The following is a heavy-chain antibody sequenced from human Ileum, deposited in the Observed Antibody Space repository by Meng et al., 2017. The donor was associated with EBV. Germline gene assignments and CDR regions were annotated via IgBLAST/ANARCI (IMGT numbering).Heavy chain of an antibody. J-gene: IGHJ4*02. D-gene: IGHD3-16*01. CDR3: ARDAFQYASGIPAH. V-gene: IGHV4-4*02. CDR2: VYPSGTP. CDR1: GDSFSGSYW. Sequence: VQLQGSGPRLLVPSVTLSLTCTVSGDSFSGSYWWSWVRQSPEKGLEWIGEVYPSGTPYYNPSLKSRVTISLDKSRNQFSLNLIHVTAADAAVYYCARDAFQYASGIPAHWGQGTLVTVSS.